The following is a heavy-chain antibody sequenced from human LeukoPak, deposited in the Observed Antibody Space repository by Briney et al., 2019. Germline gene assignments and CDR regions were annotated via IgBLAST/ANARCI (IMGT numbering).Heavy chain of an antibody. CDR1: GFTFSTYA. J-gene: IGHJ4*02. V-gene: IGHV3-23*01. CDR2: ISGSGGST. Sequence: GGSLRLSCAASGFTFSTYAMSWVRQAPGKGLDWVSGISGSGGSTYYAESVRGRFTISRDNSKNTVYLQMNSLRAEDTAVYYCARGEYGSGSYHIDYWGQGTLVTVSS. D-gene: IGHD3-10*01. CDR3: ARGEYGSGSYHIDY.